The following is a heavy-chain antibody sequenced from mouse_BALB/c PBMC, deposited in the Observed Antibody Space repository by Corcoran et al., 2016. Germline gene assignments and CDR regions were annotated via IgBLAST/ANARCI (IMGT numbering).Heavy chain of an antibody. CDR3: ASNWGY. Sequence: EVQLQQSGPELVKPGASVKMSYTASGYTFTSYVMHWVKQKPGQGLEWIGYINPYNDGTKYNEKFKGKDTLTSDKSSSTAYMELSSRTSEDSAVYYCASNWGYWGQGTTLTVSS. D-gene: IGHD4-1*02. J-gene: IGHJ2*01. CDR1: GYTFTSYV. CDR2: INPYNDGT. V-gene: IGHV1S136*01.